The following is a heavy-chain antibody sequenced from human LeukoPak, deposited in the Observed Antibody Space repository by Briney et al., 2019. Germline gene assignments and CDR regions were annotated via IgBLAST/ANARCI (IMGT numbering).Heavy chain of an antibody. Sequence: GGSLRLSCAASGFTFSSYAMHWVRQAPGKGLEWVAVISYDGSNKYYADSVKGRFTISRDNSKNTLYLQMNSLGAEDTAVYYCARQLGGLDYWGQGTLVTVSS. CDR3: ARQLGGLDY. J-gene: IGHJ4*02. D-gene: IGHD6-13*01. CDR1: GFTFSSYA. CDR2: ISYDGSNK. V-gene: IGHV3-30*04.